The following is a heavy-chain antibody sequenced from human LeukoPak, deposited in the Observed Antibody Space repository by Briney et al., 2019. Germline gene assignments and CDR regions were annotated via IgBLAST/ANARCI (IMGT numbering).Heavy chain of an antibody. D-gene: IGHD6-13*01. CDR3: ARDRRIAAAGTTPFDY. J-gene: IGHJ4*02. CDR1: GFTFSSYA. Sequence: GGALRLSCAASGFTFSSYAMHWVRQAPGKGLEYVSAISSNGGSTYYANSVKGRFTISRDNAKNSLYLQMNSLRAEDTAVYYCARDRRIAAAGTTPFDYWGQGTLVTVSS. CDR2: ISSNGGST. V-gene: IGHV3-64*01.